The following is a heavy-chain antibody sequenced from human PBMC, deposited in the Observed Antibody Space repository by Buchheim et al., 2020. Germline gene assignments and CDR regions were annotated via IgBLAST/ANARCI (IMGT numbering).Heavy chain of an antibody. CDR2: IYYSGST. D-gene: IGHD3-22*01. CDR3: VTHSSDYYYFDY. J-gene: IGHJ4*02. Sequence: QVQLQESGPGLVKPSQTLSLTCTVSGGPISSGAYYWSWIRQHPGRGLEWIGYIYYSGSTYYNPSLKSRLFISVDTSKNQFSLKLSSVTAADTAVYYCVTHSSDYYYFDYWGQGTL. CDR1: GGPISSGAYY. V-gene: IGHV4-31*03.